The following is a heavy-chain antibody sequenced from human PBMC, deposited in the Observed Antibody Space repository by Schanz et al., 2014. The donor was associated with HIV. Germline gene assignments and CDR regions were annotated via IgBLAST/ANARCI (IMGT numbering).Heavy chain of an antibody. D-gene: IGHD4-17*01. CDR1: GFTFSRYW. CDR2: IKEDGSEK. V-gene: IGHV3-7*01. CDR3: ARDLHDYGDARTDY. Sequence: EVQLVESGGGLVQPGGSLRLSCAASGFTFSRYWMTWVRQAPGKGLEWVANIKEDGSEKYHADSVKGRFTISRDNAKNSLFLQMESLRAEDTAVYYCARDLHDYGDARTDYWGQGILVTVSS. J-gene: IGHJ4*02.